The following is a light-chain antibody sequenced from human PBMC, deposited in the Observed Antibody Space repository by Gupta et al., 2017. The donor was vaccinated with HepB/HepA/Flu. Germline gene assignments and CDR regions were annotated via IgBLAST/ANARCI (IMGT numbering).Light chain of an antibody. J-gene: IGLJ2*01. V-gene: IGLV2-14*03. Sequence: QSALTQPASVSGSPGQSITISCTGTSSDIGGYKYVSWYQQHPDKAPKLMIYDVRDRPSGVSNRFSGSKSGNTASLTISGLQAEDEADYYCSSYTSSNTVIFGGGTKVTVL. CDR1: SSDIGGYKY. CDR2: DVR. CDR3: SSYTSSNTVI.